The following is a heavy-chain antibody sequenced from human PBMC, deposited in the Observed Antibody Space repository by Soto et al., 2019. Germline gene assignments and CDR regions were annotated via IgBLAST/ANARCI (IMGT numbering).Heavy chain of an antibody. Sequence: EVQLLESGGGLVQPGGSLRLSCAASGFTFGSYAMTWARQAPGKGLEWLSGISGSGGGTYYADSVGGRFTISSDNSKNTLYLQIDSLRVDDTAVYYCAGREIVVASSYWYFDLWGRGTLVTASS. CDR3: AGREIVVASSYWYFDL. D-gene: IGHD5-12*01. CDR2: ISGSGGGT. V-gene: IGHV3-23*01. CDR1: GFTFGSYA. J-gene: IGHJ2*01.